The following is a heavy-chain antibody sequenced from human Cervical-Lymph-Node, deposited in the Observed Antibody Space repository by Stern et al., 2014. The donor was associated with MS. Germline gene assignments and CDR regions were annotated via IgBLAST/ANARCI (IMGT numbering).Heavy chain of an antibody. Sequence: EVQLVESGGGLVQPGRSLRLSCAASGFTFDDYAMHWVRQAPGKGLEWVSGISWNSGSIGYADSVKGRFTISRDNAKNSLYLQMNSLRAEDTALYYCAVIIAVAVEQQMKWGQGTLVTVSS. CDR3: AVIIAVAVEQQMK. J-gene: IGHJ4*02. CDR2: ISWNSGSI. D-gene: IGHD6-19*01. V-gene: IGHV3-9*01. CDR1: GFTFDDYA.